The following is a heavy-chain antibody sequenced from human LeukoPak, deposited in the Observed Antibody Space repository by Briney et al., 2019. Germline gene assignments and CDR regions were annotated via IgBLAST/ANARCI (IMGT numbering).Heavy chain of an antibody. CDR3: ARSIAAAAPSSDY. D-gene: IGHD6-13*01. V-gene: IGHV3-11*04. CDR1: GFTFSDYY. Sequence: PGGSLRLSCAASGFTFSDYYMSWIRQAPGKGLEWVSYISSSGSTIYYADSVKGRFTISRDNAKNSLYLQMNSLRAEDTAVYYCARSIAAAAPSSDYWGQGTLVTVSS. CDR2: ISSSGSTI. J-gene: IGHJ4*02.